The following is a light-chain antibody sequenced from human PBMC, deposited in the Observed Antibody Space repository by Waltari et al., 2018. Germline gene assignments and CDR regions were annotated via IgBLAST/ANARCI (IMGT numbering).Light chain of an antibody. Sequence: QSVLTQPPSVAGAPGQRVTISCTGSSSNIGAGYDVHWYQQFPGKAPKLVISPNVLRPSGFPDLFSCSKSGTSASLAITGLQAEDEADYYCQSYDNSLSGFWVFGGGTKLTVL. CDR2: PNV. V-gene: IGLV1-40*01. J-gene: IGLJ3*02. CDR3: QSYDNSLSGFWV. CDR1: SSNIGAGYD.